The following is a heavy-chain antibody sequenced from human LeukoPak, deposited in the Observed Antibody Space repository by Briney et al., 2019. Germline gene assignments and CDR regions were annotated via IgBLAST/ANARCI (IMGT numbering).Heavy chain of an antibody. CDR2: IRSKANSYAT. CDR3: TGTIFGVDRYYYYMDV. CDR1: GFTFSGSA. V-gene: IGHV3-73*01. Sequence: PGGSLRLSCAASGFTFSGSAMHWVRQASGKGLEWVGRIRSKANSYATACAASVKGRFTISRDDSKNTAYLQMNSLKTEDTAVYYCTGTIFGVDRYYYYMDVWGKGTTVTVSS. D-gene: IGHD3-3*01. J-gene: IGHJ6*03.